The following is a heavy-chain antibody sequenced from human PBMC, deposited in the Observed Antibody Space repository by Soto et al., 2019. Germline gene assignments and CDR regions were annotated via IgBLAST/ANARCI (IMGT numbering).Heavy chain of an antibody. J-gene: IGHJ5*02. CDR3: ARVWVTTVTAWFDL. CDR1: GGTLSSYA. CDR2: IIPFSGAA. V-gene: IGHV1-69*01. D-gene: IGHD4-17*01. Sequence: QVQLVQSGAEVKKPGSSVKVSCKPFGGTLSSYAITWMRQAPGQGLEWMGGIIPFSGAANYAQKFQGRVTITADESTNTAYMDLSSLRSEDTAAYFCARVWVTTVTAWFDLWGQGTLVTVSS.